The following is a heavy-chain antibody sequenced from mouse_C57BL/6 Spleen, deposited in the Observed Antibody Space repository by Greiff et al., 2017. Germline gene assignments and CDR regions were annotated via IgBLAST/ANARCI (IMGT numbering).Heavy chain of an antibody. V-gene: IGHV14-4*01. Sequence: EVKLVESGAELVRPGASVKLSCTASGFNIKDDYMHWVKQRPEQGLEWIGWIDPENGDTEYASKFQGKATITADTSSNTAYLQLSSLTSEDTAVYYCTTRVYCGSSPFAYWGQGTLVTVSA. CDR2: IDPENGDT. CDR1: GFNIKDDY. D-gene: IGHD1-1*01. J-gene: IGHJ3*01. CDR3: TTRVYCGSSPFAY.